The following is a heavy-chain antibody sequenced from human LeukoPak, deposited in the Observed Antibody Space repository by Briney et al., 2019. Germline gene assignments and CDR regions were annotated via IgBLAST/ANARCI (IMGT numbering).Heavy chain of an antibody. Sequence: KTSETLSLTCTVSGDSISNSNYHWGWIRQPPGKGLEWIGSIYYRGSTSNNPSLKSRVTISVDTSKNQFSLRLSSVTAADTALYYCARELRYDNSDSGAFWGRGTVVTVSS. CDR1: GDSISNSNYH. D-gene: IGHD2-15*01. CDR3: ARELRYDNSDSGAF. J-gene: IGHJ3*01. CDR2: IYYRGST. V-gene: IGHV4-39*07.